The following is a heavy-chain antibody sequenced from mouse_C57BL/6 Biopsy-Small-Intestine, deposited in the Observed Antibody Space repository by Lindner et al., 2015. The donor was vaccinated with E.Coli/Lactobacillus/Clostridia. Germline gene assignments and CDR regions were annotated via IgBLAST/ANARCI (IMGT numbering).Heavy chain of an antibody. CDR3: ASEDSSGYGAMDY. D-gene: IGHD3-2*02. CDR2: IWGVGST. V-gene: IGHV2-6*01. J-gene: IGHJ4*01. CDR1: GFSLTSYG. Sequence: VQLQESGPGLGRRPHQSLSITCTVSGFSLTSYGVDWVRQSPGKGLEWLGVIWGVGSTNYNSALKSRLSISKDNSKSQVFLKMNSLQTDDTAMYYCASEDSSGYGAMDYWGQGTSVTVSS.